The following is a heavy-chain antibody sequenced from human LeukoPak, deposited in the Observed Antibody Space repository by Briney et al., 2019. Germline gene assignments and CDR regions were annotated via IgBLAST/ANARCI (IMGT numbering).Heavy chain of an antibody. CDR2: IHPEGNEK. Sequence: GGSLRLSCAASGFTFGSNAMSWVRQAPGRGLEWAANIHPEGNEKYHVESVKGRFTISRDNSNNLLFLQMNGLRVEDTAVYYCARGDAFSGDHWGQGTLVTVSS. J-gene: IGHJ4*02. V-gene: IGHV3-7*04. CDR3: ARGDAFSGDH. CDR1: GFTFGSNA.